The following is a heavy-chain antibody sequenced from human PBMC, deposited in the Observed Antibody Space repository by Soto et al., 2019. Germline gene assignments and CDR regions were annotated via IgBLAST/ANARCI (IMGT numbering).Heavy chain of an antibody. CDR2: IYWDDDK. CDR1: GFSLSTSGVG. Sequence: QITLKESGPTLVKPTQTLTLTCTFSGFSLSTSGVGVGWIRQPPGKALEWLALIYWDDDKRYSPSLRSRLTINNDTSTNQVVLTITNIDPVDTATYYCIQSRCGGDCLQSYASHYYYGMDVWGQGTTVTVSS. D-gene: IGHD2-21*02. CDR3: IQSRCGGDCLQSYASHYYYGMDV. J-gene: IGHJ6*02. V-gene: IGHV2-5*02.